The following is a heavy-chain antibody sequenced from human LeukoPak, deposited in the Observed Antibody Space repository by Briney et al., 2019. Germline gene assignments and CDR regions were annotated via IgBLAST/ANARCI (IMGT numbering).Heavy chain of an antibody. CDR3: ARPSFRTGSYFDH. Sequence: GGSLRLSCEVSGFTFTDYWTGWVRQAPGKGLEWVANIEEYGNEVQYVDSVKGRFTIFRDNTKTSLYLQMNNLRVEDTAVYYCARPSFRTGSYFDHWGQGALVTVSS. J-gene: IGHJ4*02. V-gene: IGHV3-7*01. CDR1: GFTFTDYW. CDR2: IEEYGNEV. D-gene: IGHD3/OR15-3a*01.